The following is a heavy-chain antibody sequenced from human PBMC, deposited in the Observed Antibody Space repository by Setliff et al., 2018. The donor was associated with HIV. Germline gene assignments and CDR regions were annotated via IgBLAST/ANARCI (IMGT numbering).Heavy chain of an antibody. CDR2: IYYSGST. V-gene: IGHV4-59*08. CDR3: ARQGQWPVSNWFDP. Sequence: SETLSLTCSVSGGSISSYYWSWIRQPPGKGLEWIGYIYYSGSTNYNPSLKSRVTISVDTSKNQFSLKLSSMTAADTAVYYCARQGQWPVSNWFDPWGQGTLVTVSS. D-gene: IGHD6-19*01. J-gene: IGHJ5*02. CDR1: GGSISSYY.